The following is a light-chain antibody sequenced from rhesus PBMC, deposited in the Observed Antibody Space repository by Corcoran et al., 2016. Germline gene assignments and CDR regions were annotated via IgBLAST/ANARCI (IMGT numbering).Light chain of an antibody. CDR2: GAS. CDR3: LQHSNWPLT. CDR1: QSVSSS. Sequence: EIVMTQSPATLSLSPGERATLSCRASQSVSSSLAWYQQKPGQAPRLLIYGASSRATGIPDRFSGSGYGTDFTLTISSLEPEDVARYYGLQHSNWPLTFGGGTKVELK. J-gene: IGKJ4*01. V-gene: IGKV3-24*01.